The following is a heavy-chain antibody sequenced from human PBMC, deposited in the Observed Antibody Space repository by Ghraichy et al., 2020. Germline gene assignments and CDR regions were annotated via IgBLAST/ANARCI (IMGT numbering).Heavy chain of an antibody. Sequence: ESLNISCAASGFTFSSYSMNWVRQAPGKGLEWVSYISSSSSTIYYADSVKGRFTISRDNAKNSLYLQMNSLRAEDTAVYYCAREWDYYDSSGYPYGMDVWGQGTTVTVSS. CDR1: GFTFSSYS. D-gene: IGHD3-22*01. CDR2: ISSSSSTI. J-gene: IGHJ6*02. V-gene: IGHV3-48*01. CDR3: AREWDYYDSSGYPYGMDV.